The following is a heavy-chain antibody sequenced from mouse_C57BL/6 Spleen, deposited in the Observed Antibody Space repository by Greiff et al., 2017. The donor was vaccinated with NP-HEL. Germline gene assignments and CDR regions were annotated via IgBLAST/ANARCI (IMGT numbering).Heavy chain of an antibody. Sequence: QVQLQQSGAELVRPGSSVKLSCKASGYTFTSYWMHWVKQRPIQGLEWIGNIDPSDSETHYNQKFKDKATLTVDKSSSTAYMQLRSLTSEDSAVYYCAGSGYYGSNCDYWGQGTTLTGSS. CDR3: AGSGYYGSNCDY. D-gene: IGHD1-1*01. CDR2: IDPSDSET. J-gene: IGHJ2*01. V-gene: IGHV1-52*01. CDR1: GYTFTSYW.